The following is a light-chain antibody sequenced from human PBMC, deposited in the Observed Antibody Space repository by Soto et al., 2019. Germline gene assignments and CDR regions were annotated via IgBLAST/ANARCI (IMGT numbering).Light chain of an antibody. Sequence: QLVLTQSPSASASLGASVKLTCTLSSGHSSYAIAWHQQQPEKGPRYLMKINSDGSHNKGDGIPDRFSGSSSGAERYLIISGLQSEDEADYYCQTWGTGIHVFGTGTKVTVL. CDR1: SGHSSYA. J-gene: IGLJ1*01. CDR2: INSDGSH. V-gene: IGLV4-69*01. CDR3: QTWGTGIHV.